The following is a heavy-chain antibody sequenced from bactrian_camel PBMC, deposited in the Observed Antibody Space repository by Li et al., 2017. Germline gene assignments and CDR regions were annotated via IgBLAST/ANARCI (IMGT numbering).Heavy chain of an antibody. V-gene: IGHV3S40*01. CDR1: GFTFSSYD. CDR2: INSGGGST. CDR3: ATRYYLAYEGQYNY. D-gene: IGHD2*01. J-gene: IGHJ4*01. Sequence: VQLVESGGGLVQPGGSLKLSCASSGFTFSSYDMSWVRQAPGKGLEWVSAINSGGGSTYYADSVKGRFTISRDNAKNTVYLQMNSLKPEDTAVYYCATRYYLAYEGQYNYWGQGTQVTVS.